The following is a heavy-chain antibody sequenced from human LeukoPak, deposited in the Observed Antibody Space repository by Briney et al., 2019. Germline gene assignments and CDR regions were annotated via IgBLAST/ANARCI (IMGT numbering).Heavy chain of an antibody. CDR2: ISGSGDT. CDR1: GSTFSSYA. Sequence: GGSLRLSCAASGSTFSSYAMSWFRQAPGKGLEWVSAISGSGDTNYADSVKGRFTISRDNSKNTLYLQMNSLRAEDTAVYYCAKDPPAGTQTTFDYWGQGTLVTVSS. J-gene: IGHJ4*02. CDR3: AKDPPAGTQTTFDY. V-gene: IGHV3-23*01. D-gene: IGHD1-1*01.